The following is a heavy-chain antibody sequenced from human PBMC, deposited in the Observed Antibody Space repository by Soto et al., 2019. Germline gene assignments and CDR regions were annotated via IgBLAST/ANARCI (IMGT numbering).Heavy chain of an antibody. CDR1: GGSVSSNSYF. CDR3: ATGYSYYPN. J-gene: IGHJ4*02. CDR2: IYYSGTT. Sequence: PSETLSLTCTVSGGSVSSNSYFWSWIRQPQGKGLEWIGYIYYSGTTNYNSSLKSRVTILLDTSRNHFSLKLSSVTAADTAVYYCATGYSYYPNWGQGALVTVS. V-gene: IGHV4-61*03. D-gene: IGHD3-16*01.